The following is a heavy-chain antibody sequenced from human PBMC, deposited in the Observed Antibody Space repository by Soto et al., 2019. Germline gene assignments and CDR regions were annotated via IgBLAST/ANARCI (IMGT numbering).Heavy chain of an antibody. CDR1: GYTFTSYA. J-gene: IGHJ4*02. CDR3: ARSGAPAGY. Sequence: QVQLVQSGAEVKKPGASVKVSCKASGYTFTSYAISWVRQAPGQGLEWMGGISANIGKTNSAQKFQARVTMTADTSTTRAYMEVRSPRSDDTAVYSCARSGAPAGYWGQRTLVTVS. CDR2: ISANIGKT. V-gene: IGHV1-18*01. D-gene: IGHD3-10*01.